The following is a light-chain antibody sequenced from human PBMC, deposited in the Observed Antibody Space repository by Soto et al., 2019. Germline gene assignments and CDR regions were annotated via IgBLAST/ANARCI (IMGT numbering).Light chain of an antibody. CDR1: IRDGGSHNL. CDR3: CSFAGSYAYPYV. J-gene: IGLJ1*01. V-gene: IGLV2-23*02. CDR2: EVS. Sequence: QSVLTQPAAVSGSPGQSITISCSGTIRDGGSHNLVSWYQQHPGKAPKLIIYEVSERPSGVSPRFSGSKSGNTASLTVSGLQPDDEADYHCCSFAGSYAYPYVFGTGTKVTVL.